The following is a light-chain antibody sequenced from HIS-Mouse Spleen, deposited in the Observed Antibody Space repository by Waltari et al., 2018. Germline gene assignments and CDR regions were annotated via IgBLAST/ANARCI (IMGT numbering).Light chain of an antibody. J-gene: IGLJ3*02. Sequence: QSALPQPASVSGPPGQSITISCTGSSSDVGSYNLLSWYQQHPGKAPNLMIYEGSKRPSGVSNRFSGSKSGNTASLTISGLQAEDEADYYCCSYAGSSTWVFGGGTKLTVL. CDR3: CSYAGSSTWV. CDR1: SSDVGSYNL. V-gene: IGLV2-23*01. CDR2: EGS.